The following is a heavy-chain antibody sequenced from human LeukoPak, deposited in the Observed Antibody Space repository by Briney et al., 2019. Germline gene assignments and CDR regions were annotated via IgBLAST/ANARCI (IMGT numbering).Heavy chain of an antibody. CDR3: ARAAIAVAGTGRWFDP. Sequence: PSETLSLTCTVSGDSISSGGYYWSWIRQHPGKGLEWIGYIYHSGSTYYNPSLKSRATISVDTSKNQFSLKLTSVFAADTAAYYCARAAIAVAGTGRWFDPWGQGALVTVSS. J-gene: IGHJ5*02. V-gene: IGHV4-31*03. CDR2: IYHSGST. CDR1: GDSISSGGYY. D-gene: IGHD6-13*01.